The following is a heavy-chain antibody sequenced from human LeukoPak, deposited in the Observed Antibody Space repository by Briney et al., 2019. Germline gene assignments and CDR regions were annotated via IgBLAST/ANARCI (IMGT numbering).Heavy chain of an antibody. CDR1: GYTFTSYG. Sequence: ASVKVSCKASGYTFTSYGISWVRQAPGQGLECMGWISAYNGNTNYAQKLQGRVTMTTDTSTSTAYMELRSLRSDDTAVYYCARSERWLPLINVNYWGQGTLVTVSS. V-gene: IGHV1-18*04. D-gene: IGHD5-12*01. J-gene: IGHJ4*02. CDR2: ISAYNGNT. CDR3: ARSERWLPLINVNY.